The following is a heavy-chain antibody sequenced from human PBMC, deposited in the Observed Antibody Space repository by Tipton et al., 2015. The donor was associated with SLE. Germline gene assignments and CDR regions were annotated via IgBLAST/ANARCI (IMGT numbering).Heavy chain of an antibody. CDR1: LGDNY. D-gene: IGHD6-13*01. J-gene: IGHJ4*02. Sequence: LGDNYMSWIRQAPGKGLEWVSYISGGSGTSMSYADSVKGRFTISRDNAKNSLYLQMNSLRAEDTALYYCAKPRIAAAGTAPCFDYWGQGTLVTVSS. V-gene: IGHV3-11*01. CDR3: AKPRIAAAGTAPCFDY. CDR2: ISGGSGTSM.